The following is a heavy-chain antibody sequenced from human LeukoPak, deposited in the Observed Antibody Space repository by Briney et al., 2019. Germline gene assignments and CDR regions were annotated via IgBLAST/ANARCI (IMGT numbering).Heavy chain of an antibody. CDR3: ARGWLAETTVVTPYNY. V-gene: IGHV1-69*13. CDR1: GGTFSSYA. D-gene: IGHD4-23*01. J-gene: IGHJ4*02. Sequence: SVKVSCKASGGTFSSYAISWVRQAPGQGLEWMGGIIPIFGKANYAQKFQGRVTITADESTRTAYMELSSLRSEDTAVFYCARGWLAETTVVTPYNYWGRGTLVSVSP. CDR2: IIPIFGKA.